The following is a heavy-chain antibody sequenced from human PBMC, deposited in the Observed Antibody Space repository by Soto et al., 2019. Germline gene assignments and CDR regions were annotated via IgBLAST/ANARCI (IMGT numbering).Heavy chain of an antibody. CDR3: ATLPYYYFGMDV. J-gene: IGHJ6*02. Sequence: QVQLVQSGAEVKKPGASVKVSCKVSGYTLTELSMHWVRQAPGKRLEWMGGFDPENGETIYAQKFQGRVTMTEDTSTDTAYVELSSLRSDDTGVYYSATLPYYYFGMDVWGQGTTVAVAS. V-gene: IGHV1-24*01. CDR2: FDPENGET. CDR1: GYTLTELS.